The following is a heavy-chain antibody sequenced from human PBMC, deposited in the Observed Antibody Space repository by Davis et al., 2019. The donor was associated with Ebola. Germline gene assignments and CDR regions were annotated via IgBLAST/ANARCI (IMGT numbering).Heavy chain of an antibody. V-gene: IGHV3-11*01. J-gene: IGHJ4*02. CDR2: ISSSGSTI. CDR3: ARGAYNWNYARFDY. Sequence: GESLKISCAASGFTFSNYAMSWIRQAPGKGLEWVSYISSSGSTIYYADSVKGRFTISRDNAKNSLYLQMNSLRAEDTAVYYCARGAYNWNYARFDYWGQGTLVTVSS. CDR1: GFTFSNYA. D-gene: IGHD1-7*01.